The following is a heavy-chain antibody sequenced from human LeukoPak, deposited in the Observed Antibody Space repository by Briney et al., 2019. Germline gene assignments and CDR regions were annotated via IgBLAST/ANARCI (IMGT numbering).Heavy chain of an antibody. CDR2: ISAYNGDT. V-gene: IGHV1-18*01. Sequence: GASVKVSCKASGYTFTSYGISWVRQAPGQGLEWMGWISAYNGDTNYAQKLQGRVTMTTDTSTSTAYMELRSLRSDDTAVYYCARDHHPSSRGYCSSTSCDRYPGYWGQGTLVTVSS. J-gene: IGHJ4*02. CDR1: GYTFTSYG. D-gene: IGHD2-2*01. CDR3: ARDHHPSSRGYCSSTSCDRYPGY.